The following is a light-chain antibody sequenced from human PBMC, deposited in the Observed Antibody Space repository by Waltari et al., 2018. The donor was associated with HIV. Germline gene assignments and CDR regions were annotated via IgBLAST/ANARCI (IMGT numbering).Light chain of an antibody. V-gene: IGLV2-11*01. CDR1: NSDFPPYKF. Sequence: QSVLTQPRSVSESPGRSVTISCAGLNSDFPPYKFVSWYQQHPGKAPKLIIYDVSKRPSGVPPRFSASRSDNTASLTISDLHPDDEADYYCCSYTGDFVFGGGTTLTVL. CDR3: CSYTGDFV. CDR2: DVS. J-gene: IGLJ1*01.